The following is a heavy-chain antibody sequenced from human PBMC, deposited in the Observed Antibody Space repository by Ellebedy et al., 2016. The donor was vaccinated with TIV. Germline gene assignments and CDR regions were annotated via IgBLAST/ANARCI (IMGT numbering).Heavy chain of an antibody. J-gene: IGHJ6*03. CDR3: ARLGTAMFFGYYFYYYMDV. V-gene: IGHV3-7*01. D-gene: IGHD5-18*01. CDR1: GFTLSSFW. CDR2: IKEDGSEK. Sequence: GESLKISCEASGFTLSSFWMTWVRQAPGKGLEWVANIKEDGSEKYYVDSVRGRFTISRGNAQNSLYLQMNSLRAEDAAVYYCARLGTAMFFGYYFYYYMDVWGKGTSVTVSS.